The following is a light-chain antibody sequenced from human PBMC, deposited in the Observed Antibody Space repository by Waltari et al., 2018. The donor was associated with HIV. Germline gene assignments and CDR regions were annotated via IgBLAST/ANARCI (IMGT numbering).Light chain of an antibody. CDR2: NIS. CDR3: PMSFF. V-gene: IGKV1-39*01. Sequence: DFQMTQSPSSLSASLGGRVSISCLASEKRTAYLNWYQYKRGGAPTLLIYNISQRQPGVSARFTGSGSGTHFTLTTDNVRREDSADYSCPMSFFFGQGTRLDI. J-gene: IGKJ5*01. CDR1: EKRTAY.